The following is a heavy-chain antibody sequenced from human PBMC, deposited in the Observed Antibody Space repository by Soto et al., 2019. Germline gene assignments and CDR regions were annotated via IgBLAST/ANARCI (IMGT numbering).Heavy chain of an antibody. CDR3: ARHVPYCSDTSHCAYGMDV. Sequence: GGSLRLSCAASGFTFSSYSMNWVRQAPGKGLEWVSYISSSSSTIYYADSVKGRFTISRDNAKNSLYLQMNSLRAEDTAVYYCARHVPYCSDTSHCAYGMDVWGQGTTVTVSS. V-gene: IGHV3-48*01. CDR2: ISSSSSTI. D-gene: IGHD2-2*01. CDR1: GFTFSSYS. J-gene: IGHJ6*02.